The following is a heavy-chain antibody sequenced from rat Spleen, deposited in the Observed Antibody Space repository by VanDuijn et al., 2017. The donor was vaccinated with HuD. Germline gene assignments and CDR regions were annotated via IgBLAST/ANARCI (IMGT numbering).Heavy chain of an antibody. Sequence: EVQLVESGGGLVRPGRSLKLSCAASGFTFSDFDMSWVRQSPKKGLEWVASITNTGGSTYYPDSVKGRFTISRDNAKSTLYLQMNSLRSEDTATYYCTVSSYYFDYWGQGVMVTVSS. V-gene: IGHV5S23*01. CDR1: GFTFSDFD. CDR3: TVSSYYFDY. CDR2: ITNTGGST. J-gene: IGHJ2*01.